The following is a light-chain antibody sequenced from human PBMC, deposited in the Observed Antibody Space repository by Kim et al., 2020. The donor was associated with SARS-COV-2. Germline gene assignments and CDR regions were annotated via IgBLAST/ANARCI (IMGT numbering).Light chain of an antibody. CDR2: NNN. V-gene: IGLV1-44*01. Sequence: QSVLTQPPSASGTPGQRVTISCSGSTSNIGSNTVNWYQQLPGTAPKVLIYNNNQRPSGVPDRFSGSKSGTSASLAISGLQSEDEADYYCATWDDSLSSWVFGGGTKLTVL. CDR3: ATWDDSLSSWV. J-gene: IGLJ3*02. CDR1: TSNIGSNT.